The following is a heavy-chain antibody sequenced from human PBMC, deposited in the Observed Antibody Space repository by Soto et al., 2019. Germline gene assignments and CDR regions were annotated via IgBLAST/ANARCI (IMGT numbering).Heavy chain of an antibody. CDR1: GFTFSGHS. V-gene: IGHV3-48*01. CDR3: ARDQYGDYVHDY. Sequence: GESLKISCAASGFTFSGHSFNWVRQAPGKGLEWVSYISSGGNNIYYADSVKGRFTISRDNAKNSLYLQMNSLRAEDTAVYYCARDQYGDYVHDYWGQGTLVTVSS. D-gene: IGHD4-17*01. CDR2: ISSGGNNI. J-gene: IGHJ4*02.